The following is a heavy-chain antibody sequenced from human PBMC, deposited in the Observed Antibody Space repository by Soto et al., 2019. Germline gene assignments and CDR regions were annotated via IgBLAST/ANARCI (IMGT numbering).Heavy chain of an antibody. CDR2: ISGSGGNT. J-gene: IGHJ4*02. V-gene: IGHV3-23*01. CDR3: AKEADPGPDY. Sequence: PGGSLRLSCAASGFIFSSYAMSWVRQSPGKGLEWVSTISGSGGNTYYADSVKGRFTISRDKSKNTLYLQMNSLRVEDTAVYYCAKEADPGPDYWGQGTLVTVSS. D-gene: IGHD3-10*01. CDR1: GFIFSSYA.